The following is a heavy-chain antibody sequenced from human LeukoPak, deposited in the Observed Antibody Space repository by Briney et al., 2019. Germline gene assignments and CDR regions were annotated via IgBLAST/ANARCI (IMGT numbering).Heavy chain of an antibody. CDR1: GFTFSSYS. Sequence: PGGSLRLSCAASGFTFSSYSMNWVRQAPGKGLEWVGRIKSKTDGGTTDYAAPVKGRFIISRDDSKNTLYLQMNSLKTEDTAVYYCTTLASFHTLHWGQGTMVTVSS. J-gene: IGHJ3*01. CDR2: IKSKTDGGTT. CDR3: TTLASFHTLH. V-gene: IGHV3-15*01. D-gene: IGHD2-2*02.